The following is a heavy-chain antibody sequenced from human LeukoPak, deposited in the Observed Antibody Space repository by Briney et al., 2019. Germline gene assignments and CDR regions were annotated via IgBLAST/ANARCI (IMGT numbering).Heavy chain of an antibody. J-gene: IGHJ5*02. Sequence: GASVKVSFKASGYTFTAYYIHWVRQAPGQGLEWMGWINPNSGGTNYAQKFQGRVTMTRDTSISTAYMELSGLRSDDTAVYYCARDTTRDNWFDPWGQGTLVTVSS. D-gene: IGHD1-26*01. CDR3: ARDTTRDNWFDP. CDR1: GYTFTAYY. V-gene: IGHV1-2*02. CDR2: INPNSGGT.